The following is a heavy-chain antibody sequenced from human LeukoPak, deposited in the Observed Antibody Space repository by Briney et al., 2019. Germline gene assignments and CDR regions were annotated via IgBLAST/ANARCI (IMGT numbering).Heavy chain of an antibody. CDR1: GFPLSSYA. CDR2: ISGSGDST. V-gene: IGHV3-23*01. J-gene: IGHJ2*01. Sequence: GGSLRLSCAASGFPLSSYAMSWVRQAPGKGLEWVSVISGSGDSTHYADSVKGRFAIPSDNSKNTLYLQMNSLRVEDTAVYYCAKVLQPFGDLGYFLLWGRSTLVTVSS. D-gene: IGHD4-17*01. CDR3: AKVLQPFGDLGYFLL.